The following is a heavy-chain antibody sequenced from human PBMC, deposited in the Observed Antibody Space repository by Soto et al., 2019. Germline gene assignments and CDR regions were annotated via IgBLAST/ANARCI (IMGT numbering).Heavy chain of an antibody. CDR2: IVVGSGNT. D-gene: IGHD4-17*01. CDR1: GYTFTSYD. V-gene: IGHV1-58*02. J-gene: IGHJ6*02. Sequence: QLVQSGAEVKKPGASVKVSCKASGYTFTSYDINWVRQARGQRLEWIGWIVVGSGNTNYAQKFQERVTITRDMSTSTAYMELSSLRSEDTAVYYCAADATVTTWYYYYGMDVWGQGTTVTVSS. CDR3: AADATVTTWYYYYGMDV.